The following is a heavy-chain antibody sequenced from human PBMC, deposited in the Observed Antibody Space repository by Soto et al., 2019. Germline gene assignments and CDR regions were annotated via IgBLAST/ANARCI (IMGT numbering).Heavy chain of an antibody. Sequence: ASVKVSCKASGYTFTSYYMHWVRQAPGQGLEWMGIINPSGGSTSYAQKFQGRVTMTRDTSTSTVYMELSSLRSEDTAVYYCARSYADSSGSPYYFDYWGQGPLVTVSS. CDR2: INPSGGST. J-gene: IGHJ4*02. CDR1: GYTFTSYY. D-gene: IGHD3-22*01. V-gene: IGHV1-46*01. CDR3: ARSYADSSGSPYYFDY.